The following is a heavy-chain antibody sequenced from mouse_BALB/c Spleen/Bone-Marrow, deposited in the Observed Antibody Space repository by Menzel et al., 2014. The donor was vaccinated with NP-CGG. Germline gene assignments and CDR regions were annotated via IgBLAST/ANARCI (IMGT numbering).Heavy chain of an antibody. CDR2: INPINGDT. V-gene: IGHV1-18*01. Sequence: EVQLQQSGPELVKPGASVKMSCKASGYTFTDYYMEWVKQSHGKSLEWIGDINPINGDTFYNQKFKGKATLTVDRSSSTAYMQLDSLTSEDSAVYYCAMGVRLYWYFDVWGAGTTVTVSS. CDR1: GYTFTDYY. J-gene: IGHJ1*01. CDR3: AMGVRLYWYFDV. D-gene: IGHD2-3*01.